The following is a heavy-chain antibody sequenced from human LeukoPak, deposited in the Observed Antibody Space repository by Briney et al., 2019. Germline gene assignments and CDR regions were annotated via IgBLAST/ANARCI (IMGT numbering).Heavy chain of an antibody. J-gene: IGHJ3*02. CDR1: GGTFSSYA. CDR2: IIPIFGTA. CDR3: ARDRQRIAAALDAFDI. V-gene: IGHV1-69*06. Sequence: GASVKVSCKASGGTFSSYAISWVRQAPGQGLEWMGGIIPIFGTANYAQKFQGRDTITADKSTSTAYMELSSLRSEDTAVYYCARDRQRIAAALDAFDIWGQGTMVTVSS. D-gene: IGHD6-13*01.